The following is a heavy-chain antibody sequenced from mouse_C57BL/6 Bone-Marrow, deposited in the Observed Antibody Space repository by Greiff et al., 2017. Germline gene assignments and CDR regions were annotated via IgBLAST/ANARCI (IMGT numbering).Heavy chain of an antibody. D-gene: IGHD2-14*01. CDR1: GYTFTSYW. J-gene: IGHJ3*01. V-gene: IGHV1-50*01. Sequence: QVQLQQPGAELVKPGASVKLSCKASGYTFTSYWMQWVKQRPGQGLEWIGEIDPSDSYTNYNQKFKGKATLTVDTSSSTAYMQLSSLTSEDSAVSDVSRWVLAGFDYWGQGTLVTVSA. CDR2: IDPSDSYT. CDR3: SRWVLAGFDY.